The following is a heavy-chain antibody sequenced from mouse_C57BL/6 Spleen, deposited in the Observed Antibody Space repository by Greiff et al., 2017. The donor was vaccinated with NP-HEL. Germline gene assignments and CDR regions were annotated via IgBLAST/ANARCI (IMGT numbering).Heavy chain of an antibody. D-gene: IGHD2-4*01. CDR3: ARGGYDYDVGFAY. CDR2: IYPRSGNT. CDR1: GYTFTSYG. V-gene: IGHV1-81*01. Sequence: QVQLKESGAELARPGASVKLSCKASGYTFTSYGISWVKQRTGQGLEWIGEIYPRSGNTYYNEKFKSKATLTVDKSSSTAYMQLSSLTSEDSAVYYCARGGYDYDVGFAYWGQGTLVTVSA. J-gene: IGHJ3*01.